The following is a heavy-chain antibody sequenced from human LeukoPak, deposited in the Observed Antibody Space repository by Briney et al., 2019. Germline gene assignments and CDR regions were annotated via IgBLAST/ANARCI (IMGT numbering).Heavy chain of an antibody. CDR2: ISGGGGST. J-gene: IGHJ4*02. D-gene: IGHD6-19*01. CDR3: TKDQRIARYSSGWPPGY. V-gene: IGHV3-23*01. Sequence: PGGSLRLSCAASGFTFSSYAMSWVRQAPGKGLEWVSGISGGGGSTYYADSVKGRFTISRDNSKNTLYLQMNSLRAEDTAVYYCTKDQRIARYSSGWPPGYWGQGTLVTVSS. CDR1: GFTFSSYA.